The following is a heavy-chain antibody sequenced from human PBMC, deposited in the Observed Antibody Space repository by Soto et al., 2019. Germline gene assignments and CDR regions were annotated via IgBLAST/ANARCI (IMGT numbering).Heavy chain of an antibody. CDR3: ARDVPDWFESNWFDP. CDR1: GFTFSSYS. J-gene: IGHJ5*02. Sequence: PGGSLRLSCAASGFTFSSYSMNWVRQAPGKGLEWVSSISSSSSYIYYADSVKGRFTISRDNAKNSLYLHMNSLRAEDTAVYYCARDVPDWFESNWFDPWGQGTLVTAPQ. D-gene: IGHD3-9*01. CDR2: ISSSSSYI. V-gene: IGHV3-21*01.